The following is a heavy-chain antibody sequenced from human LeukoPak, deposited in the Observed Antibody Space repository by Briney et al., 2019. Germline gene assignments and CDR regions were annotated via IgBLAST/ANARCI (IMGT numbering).Heavy chain of an antibody. D-gene: IGHD6-19*01. V-gene: IGHV4-59*01. Sequence: PSETLSLTCTVSGGSISSYHWSWIRQPPGKGLEWIGYIYYSGSTNYNPSLKSRVTISVDTSKNQFSLKLSSVTAADTAVYYCARAGSSGWIFDYWGQGTLVTVSS. CDR3: ARAGSSGWIFDY. J-gene: IGHJ4*02. CDR1: GGSISSYH. CDR2: IYYSGST.